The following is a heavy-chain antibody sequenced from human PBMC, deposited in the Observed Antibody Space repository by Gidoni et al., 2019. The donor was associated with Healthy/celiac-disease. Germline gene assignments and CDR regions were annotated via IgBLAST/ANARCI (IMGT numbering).Heavy chain of an antibody. CDR2: IYSGGST. CDR3: ARDRGYCSGGSLCYYYYGMDV. CDR1: GFTVSSNY. D-gene: IGHD2-15*01. V-gene: IGHV3-53*02. J-gene: IGHJ6*02. Sequence: EVQLVETGGGLIQPGGSLRLSCAASGFTVSSNYMSWVRQAPGKGLEWVSVIYSGGSTYYADSVKGRFTISRDNSKNTLYLQMNSLRAEDTAVYYCARDRGYCSGGSLCYYYYGMDVWGQGTTITVSS.